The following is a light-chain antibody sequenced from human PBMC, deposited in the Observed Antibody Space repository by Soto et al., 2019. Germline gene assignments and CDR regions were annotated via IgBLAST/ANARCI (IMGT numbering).Light chain of an antibody. Sequence: QSVLTQPPSVSGALGQRVTISCTGSSSNIGAGYDVHWYQQIPGTAPKLLIYGNSNRPSGVPDRFSGSKSGTSASLAITGLQAEDEADYYCQSYDSSLSGYLFGTGTKVTVL. CDR2: GNS. J-gene: IGLJ1*01. CDR1: SSNIGAGYD. CDR3: QSYDSSLSGYL. V-gene: IGLV1-40*01.